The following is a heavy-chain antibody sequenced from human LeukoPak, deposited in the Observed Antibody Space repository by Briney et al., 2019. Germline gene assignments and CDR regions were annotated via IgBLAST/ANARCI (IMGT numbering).Heavy chain of an antibody. J-gene: IGHJ6*02. CDR1: GYSFTSYW. V-gene: IGHV5-51*01. CDR3: ARLVQPYCSSTSCYLYYYYYGMDV. D-gene: IGHD2-2*01. Sequence: GESLKISCKGSGYSFTSYWIGWVRQMPGKGLEWMGIIYPGDSDTRYSPSFQGQVTISADKSISTAYLQWSSLKASDTAMYYCARLVQPYCSSTSCYLYYYYYGMDVWGQGTTVTVSS. CDR2: IYPGDSDT.